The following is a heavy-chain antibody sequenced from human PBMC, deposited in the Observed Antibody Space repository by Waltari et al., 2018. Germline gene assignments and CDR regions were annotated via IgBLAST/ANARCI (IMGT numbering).Heavy chain of an antibody. V-gene: IGHV1-24*01. J-gene: IGHJ4*02. D-gene: IGHD5-12*01. CDR3: ATAEGIGRWLQFYFDY. CDR2: FDPEDGET. Sequence: QVQLVQSGAEVKKPGASVKVSCKVSGYTLTELSMHWVRQAPGKGLEWMGGFDPEDGETIYAQKFQGRVTMTEDTSTDTAYMELGSLRSEDTAVYYCATAEGIGRWLQFYFDYWGQGTLVTVSS. CDR1: GYTLTELS.